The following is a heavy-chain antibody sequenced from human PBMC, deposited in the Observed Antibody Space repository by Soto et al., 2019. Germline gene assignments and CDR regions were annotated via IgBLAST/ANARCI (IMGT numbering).Heavy chain of an antibody. Sequence: QLQLQESGPGLVKPSETLSLTCRVSGGSISSSVYYWGWIRQPPGKGREWIGSIKFSRSTSYNPSLKISVTREIDPSKNQFSLKLSALPAADTAVYDGVRDQDPPADAYNFGNWGLGTQVTVSS. V-gene: IGHV4-39*02. CDR3: VRDQDPPADAYNFGN. D-gene: IGHD3-16*01. CDR2: IKFSRST. CDR1: GGSISSSVYY. J-gene: IGHJ4*02.